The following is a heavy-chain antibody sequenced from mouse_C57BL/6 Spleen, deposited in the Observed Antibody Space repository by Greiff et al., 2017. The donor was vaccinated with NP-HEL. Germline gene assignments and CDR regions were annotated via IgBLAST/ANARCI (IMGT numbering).Heavy chain of an antibody. D-gene: IGHD4-1*01. CDR2: IRSKSSNYAT. J-gene: IGHJ2*01. Sequence: DVQLVESGGGLVQPKGSLKLSCAASGFTFNTYAMHWVRQAPGKGLEWVARIRSKSSNYATYYADSVKDRFTISRDDSQSMLYLQMNNLKTEDAAMYDYVRGLGRGGYFDYWGQGTTLTVSS. CDR3: VRGLGRGGYFDY. CDR1: GFTFNTYA. V-gene: IGHV10-3*01.